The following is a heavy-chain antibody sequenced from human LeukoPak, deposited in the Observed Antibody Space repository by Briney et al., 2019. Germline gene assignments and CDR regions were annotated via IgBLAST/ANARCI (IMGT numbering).Heavy chain of an antibody. D-gene: IGHD6-6*01. Sequence: PSETLSLTCTVSGYSISSGYYWGWIRQPPGKGLEWIGSIYHSGRTFYNPSLKSRVTISVDTSKNQFSLKLTSVTAADTAVYYCARGWYSSSPGFIFWWFDPWGQGTLVTVSS. CDR2: IYHSGRT. J-gene: IGHJ5*02. CDR3: ARGWYSSSPGFIFWWFDP. V-gene: IGHV4-38-2*02. CDR1: GYSISSGYY.